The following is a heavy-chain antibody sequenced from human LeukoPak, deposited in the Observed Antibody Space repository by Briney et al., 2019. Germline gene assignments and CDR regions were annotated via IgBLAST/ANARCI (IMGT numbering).Heavy chain of an antibody. D-gene: IGHD2-21*01. CDR2: IKQDGSEK. V-gene: IGHV3-7*01. CDR3: ARGESRIYY. CDR1: GFTFSNYW. J-gene: IGHJ4*02. Sequence: PGKSLRLSCAASGFTFSNYWMSWVRQAPGKGLEWVANIKQDGSEKYYVDSVKGRFTISRDNAKNSLYLQMNSLRAEDTAVYYCARGESRIYYWGQGTLVTVSS.